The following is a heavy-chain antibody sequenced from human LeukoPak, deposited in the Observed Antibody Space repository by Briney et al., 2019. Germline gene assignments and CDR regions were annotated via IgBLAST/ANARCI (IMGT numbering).Heavy chain of an antibody. V-gene: IGHV1-69*04. J-gene: IGHJ4*02. CDR3: ARVGLDGSGTPLDY. CDR1: GGTFSSYA. CDR2: IIPILGIA. Sequence: ASVKVSCKASGGTFSSYAISWVRQAPGQGLEWMGRIIPILGIANYAQKFQGRVTITADKSTSTAYMELSSLRSEDTAVYYCARVGLDGSGTPLDYWGQGTLVTVSS. D-gene: IGHD3-10*01.